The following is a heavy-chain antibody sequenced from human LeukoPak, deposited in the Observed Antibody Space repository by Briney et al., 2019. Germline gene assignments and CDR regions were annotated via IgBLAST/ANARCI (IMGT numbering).Heavy chain of an antibody. Sequence: SETLSLTCTVSGYSISSGYYWGWIRPPPGKGLEWIGYIDHTGSTNYNPSLNSRVTISRDTSRNHLSLKLSSVTAADTAVYFCARGRVSSSSWHSTYYYYFYMDVWGKGITVTVSS. D-gene: IGHD6-13*01. J-gene: IGHJ6*03. CDR2: IDHTGST. V-gene: IGHV4-61*03. CDR1: GYSISSGYY. CDR3: ARGRVSSSSWHSTYYYYFYMDV.